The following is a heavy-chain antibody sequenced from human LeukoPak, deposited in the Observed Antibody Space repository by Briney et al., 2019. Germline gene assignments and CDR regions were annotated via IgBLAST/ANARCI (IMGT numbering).Heavy chain of an antibody. CDR3: ARDDRYSYGYSQSGHFDY. Sequence: GGSLRLSCAASGFTFSSYAMSWVRQAPGKGLEWVSGISSSGSVTYYADSVKGRFTISRDNAKTSLYLQMNSLRAEDTAVYYCARDDRYSYGYSQSGHFDYWGQGILVTVSS. CDR2: ISSSGSVT. J-gene: IGHJ4*02. CDR1: GFTFSSYA. V-gene: IGHV3-21*01. D-gene: IGHD5-18*01.